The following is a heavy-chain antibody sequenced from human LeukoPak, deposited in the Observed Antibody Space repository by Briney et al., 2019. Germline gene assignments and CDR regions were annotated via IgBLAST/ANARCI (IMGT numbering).Heavy chain of an antibody. CDR1: GYSISSGYY. D-gene: IGHD5-12*01. CDR3: ASDPINDAIDI. Sequence: PSETLSLTCAVSGYSISSGYYWAWIRQPPGKGLEWIGSIYHSGSTYYNPSLKSRVTISVDTSKNQFSLKLSSVTAADTAVYYCASDPINDAIDIWGQGTMVTVSS. CDR2: IYHSGST. J-gene: IGHJ3*02. V-gene: IGHV4-38-2*01.